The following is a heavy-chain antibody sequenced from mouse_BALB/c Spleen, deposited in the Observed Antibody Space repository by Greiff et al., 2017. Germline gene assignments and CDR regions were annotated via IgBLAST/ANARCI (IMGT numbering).Heavy chain of an antibody. CDR1: GYTFSSYW. V-gene: IGHV1-9*01. J-gene: IGHJ2*01. CDR2: ILPGSGST. CDR3: ARGWNYYGSSTDY. Sequence: QVQLKQSGAELMKPGASVKISCKATGYTFSSYWIEWVKQRPGHGLEWIGEILPGSGSTNYNEKFKGKATFTADTSSNTAYMQLSSLTSEDSAVYYCARGWNYYGSSTDYWGQGTTLTVSS. D-gene: IGHD1-1*01.